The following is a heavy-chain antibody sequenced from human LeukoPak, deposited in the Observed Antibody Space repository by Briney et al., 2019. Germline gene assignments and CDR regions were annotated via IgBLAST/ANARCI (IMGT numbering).Heavy chain of an antibody. Sequence: ASVKVSCKASGDTFTSYYMHWVRQAPGQGLEWMGIIQPSGGSTSYAQKFQDRVTMTRDTSTSTVYMELSSLRSEDTAVYYCARDLMIMSYGMDVWGHGTTVIVSS. D-gene: IGHD3-16*01. V-gene: IGHV1-46*01. CDR2: IQPSGGST. CDR3: ARDLMIMSYGMDV. CDR1: GDTFTSYY. J-gene: IGHJ6*02.